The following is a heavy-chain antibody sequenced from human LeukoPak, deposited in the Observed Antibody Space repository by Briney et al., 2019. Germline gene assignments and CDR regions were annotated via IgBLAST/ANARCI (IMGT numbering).Heavy chain of an antibody. Sequence: PSETLSLTCTVSGGSISSGDYYWSWIRQPPGKGLEWIGYIYYSGSTYYTPSLKSRVTISVDTSTNPFSLKLSSVTAADTAVYYCARGGYVWFDPWGQGTLVTVSS. V-gene: IGHV4-30-4*08. CDR1: GGSISSGDYY. D-gene: IGHD5-12*01. CDR3: ARGGYVWFDP. J-gene: IGHJ5*02. CDR2: IYYSGST.